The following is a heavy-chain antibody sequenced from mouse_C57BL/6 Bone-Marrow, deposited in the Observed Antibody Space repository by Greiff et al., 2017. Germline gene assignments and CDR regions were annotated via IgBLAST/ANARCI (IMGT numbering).Heavy chain of an antibody. D-gene: IGHD2-4*01. Sequence: QVQLQQPGAELVRPGSSVKLSCKASGYTFTSYWMDWVKQRPGQGLEWIGNIYPSDSETHYNQKFKDKATLTVDKSSSTAYMQLSSLTSEDSAVYYCARFYDYDGVYSMDYWGQGTSVTVSS. CDR2: IYPSDSET. CDR1: GYTFTSYW. J-gene: IGHJ4*01. CDR3: ARFYDYDGVYSMDY. V-gene: IGHV1-61*01.